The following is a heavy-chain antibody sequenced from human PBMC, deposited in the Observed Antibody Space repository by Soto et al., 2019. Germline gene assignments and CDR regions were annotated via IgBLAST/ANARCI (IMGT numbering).Heavy chain of an antibody. V-gene: IGHV5-51*01. D-gene: IGHD2-2*02. Sequence: GESLKISCKGSGYSFTSYWIGWVRQMPGKGLEWMGIIYPCDSDTRYSPSFQGQVTISADKSISTAYLQWSSLKASDTAMYYCARQPSTYCSSTSCYIGYYYYGMDVWGQGTTVTVSS. CDR3: ARQPSTYCSSTSCYIGYYYYGMDV. CDR2: IYPCDSDT. J-gene: IGHJ6*02. CDR1: GYSFTSYW.